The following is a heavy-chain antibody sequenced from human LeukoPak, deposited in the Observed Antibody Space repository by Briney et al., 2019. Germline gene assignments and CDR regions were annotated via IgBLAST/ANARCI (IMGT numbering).Heavy chain of an antibody. D-gene: IGHD3-10*01. J-gene: IGHJ5*02. CDR2: INHSGNT. V-gene: IGHV4-34*01. CDR1: GGSFSVSY. CDR3: ARGNVWKTIPMVRGVSRARWFDP. Sequence: SETLSLTCAVYGGSFSVSYWSWIRKPPGKGLEWIGEINHSGNTNYNPSLKSRVTISVDTSKNQFSLKLTSVTAADTAMYYCARGNVWKTIPMVRGVSRARWFDPWGQGTPVTVSS.